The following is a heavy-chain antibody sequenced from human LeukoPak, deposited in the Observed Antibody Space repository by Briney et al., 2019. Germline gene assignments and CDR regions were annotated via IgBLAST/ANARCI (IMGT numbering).Heavy chain of an antibody. Sequence: SQTLSLTCAISGDTVSSNSAAWNWISQSPSRGLEWLGRTYYRSKWYNDYAVSVKSRITINPDTSKNQFSLQLNSVTPEDAAVYYCARGGPVYSSSWYGAFDIWGQGTMVSVSS. J-gene: IGHJ3*02. CDR2: TYYRSKWYN. CDR1: GDTVSSNSAA. V-gene: IGHV6-1*01. D-gene: IGHD6-13*01. CDR3: ARGGPVYSSSWYGAFDI.